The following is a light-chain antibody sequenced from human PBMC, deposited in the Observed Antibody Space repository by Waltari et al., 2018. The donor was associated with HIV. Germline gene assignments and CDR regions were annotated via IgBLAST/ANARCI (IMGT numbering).Light chain of an antibody. CDR3: QQYGDSPT. CDR2: GVS. V-gene: IGKV3-20*01. J-gene: IGKJ1*01. Sequence: EIVLTQSPDTQPLSPGERAPLSCRASQSLNNNSWAWYQQKPGKTPSLLIYGVSTRATDTPDRFSGSGSGRDFTLTISRLEPEDYAVYYCQQYGDSPTFGPGTKVEIK. CDR1: QSLNNNS.